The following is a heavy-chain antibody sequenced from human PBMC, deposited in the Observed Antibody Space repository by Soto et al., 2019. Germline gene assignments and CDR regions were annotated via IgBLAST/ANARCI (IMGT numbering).Heavy chain of an antibody. CDR2: VRPKTDGETT. V-gene: IGHV3-15*07. J-gene: IGHJ4*02. CDR1: GFTFTNAW. CDR3: VTASFGPLY. Sequence: GGSLRLSCPASGFTFTNAWMNWVRQAPGKGLEWVGRVRPKTDGETTDYAAPVKGRFTISRDDSKDTLFLQMNSVKVEDTAVYYCVTASFGPLYWGQGTPVTVSS. D-gene: IGHD3-16*01.